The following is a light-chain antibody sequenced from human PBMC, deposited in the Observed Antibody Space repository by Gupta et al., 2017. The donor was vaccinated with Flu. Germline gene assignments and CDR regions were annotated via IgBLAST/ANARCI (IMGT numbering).Light chain of an antibody. V-gene: IGLV7-43*01. J-gene: IGLJ1*01. CDR1: TGAVTSGYY. CDR2: STS. CDR3: LLYYGCAQGV. Sequence: QTVVTQDTSLTVSHGGTVSLNCDSSTGAVTSGYYPNCVQQKTGQALRELIYSTSNKHSGNPARFSGSLLWGKAALTLSGGQPDDEAEYYCLLYYGCAQGVFGTGTKVTVL.